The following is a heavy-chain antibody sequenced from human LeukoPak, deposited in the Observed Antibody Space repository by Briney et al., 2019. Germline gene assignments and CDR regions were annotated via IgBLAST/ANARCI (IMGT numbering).Heavy chain of an antibody. CDR1: GFTFSSYT. D-gene: IGHD6-19*01. J-gene: IGHJ4*02. Sequence: HPGGSLRLSCAASGFTFSSYTMHWVRQAPGKGLEWVSVISYAGHNKYYADSVKGRFTISRENSKNTLYLQMNSLRAEDTAVFYCARSADTPRYSSGWYTVDHWGQGTLVTVSS. V-gene: IGHV3-30-3*01. CDR2: ISYAGHNK. CDR3: ARSADTPRYSSGWYTVDH.